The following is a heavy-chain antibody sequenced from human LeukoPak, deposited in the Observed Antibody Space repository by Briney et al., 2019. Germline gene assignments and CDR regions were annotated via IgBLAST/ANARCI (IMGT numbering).Heavy chain of an antibody. CDR2: IQQDGSEK. Sequence: GGSLRLSCAASGFTFSSYWMTWVRQAPGKGLEWVANIQQDGSEKYYVDSVKGRFTISRDNAKNSLYLQMNSLRAEDTAVYYCARDLYGDYDNYFDYWGQGTLVTVSS. D-gene: IGHD4-17*01. V-gene: IGHV3-7*01. J-gene: IGHJ4*02. CDR3: ARDLYGDYDNYFDY. CDR1: GFTFSSYW.